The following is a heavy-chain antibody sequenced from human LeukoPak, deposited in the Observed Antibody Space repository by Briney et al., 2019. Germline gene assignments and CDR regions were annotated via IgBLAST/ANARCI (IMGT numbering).Heavy chain of an antibody. CDR3: ARQVADSSGYYYNPYYFDY. CDR2: IYPGDSDT. Sequence: GESLKISCKGSGYSFTSYWIGWVRQMPGKGLEWMGIIYPGDSDTRYSPSFQGQVTISADKSISTAYLQWSSLKASDTAMYYCARQVADSSGYYYNPYYFDYWGQGTLVTVSS. V-gene: IGHV5-51*01. J-gene: IGHJ4*02. D-gene: IGHD3-22*01. CDR1: GYSFTSYW.